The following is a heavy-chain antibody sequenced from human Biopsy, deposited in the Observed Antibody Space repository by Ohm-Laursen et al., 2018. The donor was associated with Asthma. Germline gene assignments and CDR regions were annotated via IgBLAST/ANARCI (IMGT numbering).Heavy chain of an antibody. V-gene: IGHV3-33*01. D-gene: IGHD3-3*01. CDR1: GFTFSSYG. Sequence: SLRLSCAASGFTFSSYGMHWVRRAPGKGLEGVAVIWYDGSNKYYADSVKGRFTITRDKSKNTLYLQMNSLRAEDTTVYYCARSIYDFWRGYYGMDVRGQGTTVTVSS. CDR3: ARSIYDFWRGYYGMDV. CDR2: IWYDGSNK. J-gene: IGHJ6*02.